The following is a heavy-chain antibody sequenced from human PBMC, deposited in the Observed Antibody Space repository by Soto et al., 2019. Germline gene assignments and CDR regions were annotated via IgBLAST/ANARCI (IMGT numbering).Heavy chain of an antibody. J-gene: IGHJ3*02. Sequence: GGSLKFSFAASGLTFSGFPMTWVGQAPGKGLEWVSTIIDSGGSTYYADSVKGWFTISRDNSKNTLYLQMNSLGAEDTAVYYCAKPAPGTRNAFDIWGQGTMVTVSS. CDR3: AKPAPGTRNAFDI. CDR1: GLTFSGFP. V-gene: IGHV3-23*01. D-gene: IGHD6-13*01. CDR2: IIDSGGST.